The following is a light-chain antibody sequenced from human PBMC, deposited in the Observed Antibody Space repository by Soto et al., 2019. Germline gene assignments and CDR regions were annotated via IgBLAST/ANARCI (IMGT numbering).Light chain of an antibody. CDR1: QSIISY. CDR3: QHSYTPRRT. J-gene: IGKJ1*01. CDR2: ATS. Sequence: DIQMTQSPSSLSASVGDRVNITCRASQSIISYLNLYQQKPGKAPKLLIFATSNLQSGVPSRFSGSGSGTDFTLTISSLQPEDCATYYCQHSYTPRRTFGQGTQVEIK. V-gene: IGKV1-39*01.